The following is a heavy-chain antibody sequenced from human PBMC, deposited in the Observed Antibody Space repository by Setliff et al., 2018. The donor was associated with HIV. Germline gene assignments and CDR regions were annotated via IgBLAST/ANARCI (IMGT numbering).Heavy chain of an antibody. V-gene: IGHV3-66*02. CDR3: AAQYLRVDDAFDI. CDR1: GFTVSGNY. J-gene: IGHJ3*02. CDR2: IYSGGNR. D-gene: IGHD2-2*01. Sequence: GGSLRLSCAASGFTVSGNYLNWVRQAPGKGLEWVSVIYSGGNRNYADSVKGRFTISRDISKNTLYLQMDSLTSEDTAVYYCAAQYLRVDDAFDIWGQGTMVTVSS.